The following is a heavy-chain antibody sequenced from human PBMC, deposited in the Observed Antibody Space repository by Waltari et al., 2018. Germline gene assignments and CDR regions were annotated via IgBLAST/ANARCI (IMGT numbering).Heavy chain of an antibody. J-gene: IGHJ4*02. Sequence: QVQLVQSGAEVKKPGSSVKVSCKASGGTFSSYALSWVRQAPGQGLEWMGGIIPILGIANYAQKFQGRVTITADESTSTAYMELSSLRSEDTAVYYCARDSLYYYGSGSYLHLDYWGQGTLVTVSS. D-gene: IGHD3-10*01. V-gene: IGHV1-69*04. CDR2: IIPILGIA. CDR3: ARDSLYYYGSGSYLHLDY. CDR1: GGTFSSYA.